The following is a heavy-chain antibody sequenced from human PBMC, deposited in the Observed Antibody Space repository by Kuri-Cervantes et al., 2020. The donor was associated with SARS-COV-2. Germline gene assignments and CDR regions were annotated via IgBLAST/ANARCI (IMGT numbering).Heavy chain of an antibody. Sequence: GESLKISCAASGFTFSSYGMHWVRQAPGKGLEWVAVIWYDGSNKYYADSVKGRFTISRDNSKNTLYLQMNSLRAEDTALYYCARVGYSGYDSVYFDYWGQGTLVPSPQ. CDR1: GFTFSSYG. CDR3: ARVGYSGYDSVYFDY. CDR2: IWYDGSNK. J-gene: IGHJ4*02. D-gene: IGHD5-12*01. V-gene: IGHV3-33*01.